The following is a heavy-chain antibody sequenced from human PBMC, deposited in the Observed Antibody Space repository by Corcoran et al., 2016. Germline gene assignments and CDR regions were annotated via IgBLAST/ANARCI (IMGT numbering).Heavy chain of an antibody. CDR3: AADLSGYSYGPDFDY. CDR2: IVVGSGNT. Sequence: QMQLVQSGPEVKKPGTSVKVSCKASGFTFTSSAVQWVRQARGQRLEWIGWIVVGSGNTNYAQKFQERVTITRDMSTSTAYMELSSLRSEDTAVYYCAADLSGYSYGPDFDYWGQGTLVTVSS. CDR1: GFTFTSSA. D-gene: IGHD3-22*01. J-gene: IGHJ4*02. V-gene: IGHV1-58*01.